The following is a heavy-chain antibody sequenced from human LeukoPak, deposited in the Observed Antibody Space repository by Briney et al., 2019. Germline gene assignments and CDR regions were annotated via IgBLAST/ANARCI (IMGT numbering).Heavy chain of an antibody. V-gene: IGHV4-34*01. CDR1: GGSFSGYY. J-gene: IGHJ6*03. CDR2: INHSGST. Sequence: SETLSLTCTVYGGSFSGYYWSWIRQPPGKGLEWIGEINHSGSTNYNPSLKSRVTMSVDTSKNQFSLKLSSVTAADTAVYYCARGGGYSYGYQYYYYYMDVWGKGTTVTVSS. D-gene: IGHD5-18*01. CDR3: ARGGGYSYGYQYYYYYMDV.